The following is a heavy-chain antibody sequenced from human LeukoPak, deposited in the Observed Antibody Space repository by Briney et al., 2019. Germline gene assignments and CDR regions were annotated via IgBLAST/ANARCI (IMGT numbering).Heavy chain of an antibody. D-gene: IGHD5-18*01. J-gene: IGHJ4*02. CDR3: AREGRGYSYGSGY. CDR1: GGSISSSSYY. CDR2: IYYSGST. V-gene: IGHV4-39*07. Sequence: SETLSLTCTVSGGSISSSSYYWGWIRQPPGKGLEWIGSIYYSGSTYYNPSLKSRVTISVDTSKNQFSLKLSSVTAADTAVYYCAREGRGYSYGSGYWGQGTLVTVSS.